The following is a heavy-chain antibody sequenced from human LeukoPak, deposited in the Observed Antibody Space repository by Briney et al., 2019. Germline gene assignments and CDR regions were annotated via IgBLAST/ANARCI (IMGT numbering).Heavy chain of an antibody. V-gene: IGHV1-18*01. J-gene: IGHJ4*02. CDR3: ARQLLWFGELSWGSFDY. CDR1: GYTFTSYG. Sequence: ASVKVSCKASGYTFTSYGISWVRQAPGQGLEWMGWISAYNGNTNYAQKLQGRVTMTTDTSTSTAYMELRSLRSDDTAVYYCARQLLWFGELSWGSFDYWGQGTLVTVSS. CDR2: ISAYNGNT. D-gene: IGHD3-10*01.